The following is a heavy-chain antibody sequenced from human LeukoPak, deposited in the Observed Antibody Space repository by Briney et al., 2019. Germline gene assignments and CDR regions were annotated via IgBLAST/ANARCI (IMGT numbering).Heavy chain of an antibody. CDR2: ISSDGRKK. CDR3: VKYSTNDHDTTQYGGDNWFDP. J-gene: IGHJ5*02. V-gene: IGHV3-30*18. D-gene: IGHD1-1*01. Sequence: GGSLRLSCEASGFAFRSSAMHWVRQAPGKGLEWVAIISSDGRKKYYGDSVRGRFTISRDDSKNSLYLQMNSLRGDDSAIYYCVKYSTNDHDTTQYGGDNWFDPWGQGHQITVSS. CDR1: GFAFRSSA.